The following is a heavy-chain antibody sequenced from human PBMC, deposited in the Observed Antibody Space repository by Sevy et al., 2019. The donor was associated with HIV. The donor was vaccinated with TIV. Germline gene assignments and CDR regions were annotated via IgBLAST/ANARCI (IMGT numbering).Heavy chain of an antibody. Sequence: GGSLRLSCTASGFTFNTHAMTWVRQAPGKGLEWVSAISGSGGSTYYADSVKGRFTISRDNSKNTLYLQMNSLRAEDTAVYYCAKDVGYCSSTSCWFDPWGQGTLVTVSS. V-gene: IGHV3-23*01. D-gene: IGHD2-2*01. CDR1: GFTFNTHA. J-gene: IGHJ5*02. CDR2: ISGSGGST. CDR3: AKDVGYCSSTSCWFDP.